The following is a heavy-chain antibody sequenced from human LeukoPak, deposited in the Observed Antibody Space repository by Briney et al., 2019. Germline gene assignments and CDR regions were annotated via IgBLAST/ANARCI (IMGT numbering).Heavy chain of an antibody. D-gene: IGHD2-21*02. Sequence: GGSLRLSCLASGFTVSSNYMSWVRQAPGKGLEWVSVICSAGSTYYADSVKGRFTISRDNSKNSLFLQMHSLRADDTAVYYCARGRRDCSGDCYVAFDIWGQGTMVTVSS. CDR3: ARGRRDCSGDCYVAFDI. V-gene: IGHV3-53*01. J-gene: IGHJ3*02. CDR1: GFTVSSNY. CDR2: ICSAGST.